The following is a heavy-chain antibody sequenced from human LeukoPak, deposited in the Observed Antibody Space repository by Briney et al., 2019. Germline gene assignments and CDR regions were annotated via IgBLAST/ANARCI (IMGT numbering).Heavy chain of an antibody. CDR1: GGTFSSYA. D-gene: IGHD2-2*01. V-gene: IGHV1-69*13. CDR3: ARVKGGYCGSTSCFYFDY. CDR2: IIPIFGTA. Sequence: GASVKVSCKASGGTFSSYAISWVRQAPGQGLEWMGGIIPIFGTANYAQKFQGRVTITADESTSTAYMELSSLRSEDTAVYYCARVKGGYCGSTSCFYFDYWGQGTLVTVSS. J-gene: IGHJ4*02.